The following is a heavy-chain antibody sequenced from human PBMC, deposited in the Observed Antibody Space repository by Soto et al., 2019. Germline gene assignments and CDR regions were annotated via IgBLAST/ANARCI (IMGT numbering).Heavy chain of an antibody. D-gene: IGHD3-16*01. CDR3: ARSFGAGRYYYYGMDV. CDR2: ISYDGSNK. Sequence: GGSLRLSCAASGFTFSSYAMHWVRQAPGKGLEWVAVISYDGSNKYYADSVKGRFTISRDNSKNTLYLQMNSLRAEDTAVYYCARSFGAGRYYYYGMDVWGQGTTVTVSS. V-gene: IGHV3-30-3*01. J-gene: IGHJ6*02. CDR1: GFTFSSYA.